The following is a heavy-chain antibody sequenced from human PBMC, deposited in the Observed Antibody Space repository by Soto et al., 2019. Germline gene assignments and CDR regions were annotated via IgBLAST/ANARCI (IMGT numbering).Heavy chain of an antibody. V-gene: IGHV4-30-4*01. CDR2: IFYSGRT. CDR1: DDSISSDYYY. CDR3: ARGNYYDYRSSFDF. J-gene: IGHJ4*02. D-gene: IGHD4-17*01. Sequence: SETLSLTCTVSDDSISSDYYYWTWIRPPPGKALEWIGFIFYSGRTDYNPSLASRLTISVDTSKNIFSLNLNSVTAADTAVYFCARGNYYDYRSSFDFWGQGALVTVSS.